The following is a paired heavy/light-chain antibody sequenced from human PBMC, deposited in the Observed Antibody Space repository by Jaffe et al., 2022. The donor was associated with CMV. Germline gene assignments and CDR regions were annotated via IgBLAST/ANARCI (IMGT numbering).Heavy chain of an antibody. D-gene: IGHD2-2*01. CDR2: IRTKTNTYTT. V-gene: IGHV3-73*02. J-gene: IGHJ4*02. CDR3: TRARDVEVVPGAD. Sequence: EVQLVESGGGLVQSGGSLKLSCAASGFTFSASAMHWVRQASGKGLEWVGRIRTKTNTYTTDYAASVKGRFTISRDDSKDTAYLQMNSLKIEDTAVYYCTRARDVEVVPGADWGQGTLVTVSS. CDR1: GFTFSASA.
Light chain of an antibody. J-gene: IGLJ3*02. CDR3: CSYSGGSTFWV. CDR1: NNDVGSYNL. Sequence: QSALTQPASVSGSPGQSITISCTGTNNDVGSYNLVSWFQQYPGKAPKLIIYEVTKWPSGVSNRFSGSKSGNTASLTISGLQPEDEADYYCCSYSGGSTFWVFGGGTKLTVL. V-gene: IGLV2-23*02. CDR2: EVT.